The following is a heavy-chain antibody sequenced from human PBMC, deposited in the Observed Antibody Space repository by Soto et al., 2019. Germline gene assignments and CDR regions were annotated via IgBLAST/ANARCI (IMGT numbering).Heavy chain of an antibody. CDR1: GFSISSLG. Sequence: GARGVACSASGFSISSLGGFWVRQAPGRGLEWISFISRSHSDIYYADSVKGRFTISRDNDKNSMFLQMNSLRDEDRAVYYCAREGPNGYIHYYIDSWGQGVPVIVSS. D-gene: IGHD5-12*01. J-gene: IGHJ5*01. V-gene: IGHV3-21*05. CDR3: AREGPNGYIHYYIDS. CDR2: ISRSHSDI.